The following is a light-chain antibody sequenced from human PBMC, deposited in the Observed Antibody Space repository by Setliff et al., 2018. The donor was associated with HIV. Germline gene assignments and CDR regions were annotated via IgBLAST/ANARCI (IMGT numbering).Light chain of an antibody. CDR3: SSYTTSSTLYV. V-gene: IGLV2-11*01. Sequence: QSVLTQPRSVSGSPGQSVTISCTGTSSDVGGYNYVSWYQHLPGKAPKLMIYDVTKRPSGVPDRFSGSKSGNTASLTISGLQSEDEADYYCSSYTTSSTLYVFGPGTKVTVL. CDR1: SSDVGGYNY. J-gene: IGLJ1*01. CDR2: DVT.